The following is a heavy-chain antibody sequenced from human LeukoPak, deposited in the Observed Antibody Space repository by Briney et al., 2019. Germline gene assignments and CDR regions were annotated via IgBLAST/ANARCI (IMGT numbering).Heavy chain of an antibody. CDR2: IYYSGST. Sequence: SETLSLTCTVFGGSISGYYWSWIRQPPGKGLEWIGYIYYSGSTNYNPSLKSRVTISVDTSKNQFSLKLSSVTAADTAVYYCARPLSSAWYFDYWGQGTLVTVSS. D-gene: IGHD6-19*01. J-gene: IGHJ4*02. V-gene: IGHV4-59*01. CDR3: ARPLSSAWYFDY. CDR1: GGSISGYY.